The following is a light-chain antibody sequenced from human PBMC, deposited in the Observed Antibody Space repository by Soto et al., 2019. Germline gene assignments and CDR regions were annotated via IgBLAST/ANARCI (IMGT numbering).Light chain of an antibody. CDR3: QQYNSLSGT. Sequence: DIQMTQSPSTLSASIGDRVTITCRASHDISSWLAWYQQKPGKAPKLLIYKASTLEGGVPSRFNGSGSGTEFSLTISSLQPDEFATYYCQQYNSLSGTFGQGTKVEIK. CDR1: HDISSW. V-gene: IGKV1-5*03. J-gene: IGKJ1*01. CDR2: KAS.